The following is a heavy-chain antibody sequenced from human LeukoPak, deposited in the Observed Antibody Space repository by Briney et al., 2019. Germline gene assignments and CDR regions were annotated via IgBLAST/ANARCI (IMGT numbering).Heavy chain of an antibody. CDR2: INPNSGNT. CDR3: ARVHSGYDFYYFDY. J-gene: IGHJ4*02. V-gene: IGHV1-8*01. Sequence: ASVKVSCKASGYTFTSYDINWVRQATGQGLEWMGWINPNSGNTGYAQKFQGRVTMTRNTSISTAYMELSSLRSEDTAVYYCARVHSGYDFYYFDYWGQGTLVTVSS. D-gene: IGHD5-12*01. CDR1: GYTFTSYD.